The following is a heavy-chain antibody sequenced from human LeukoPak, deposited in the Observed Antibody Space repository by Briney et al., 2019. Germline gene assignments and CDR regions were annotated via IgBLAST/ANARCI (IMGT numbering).Heavy chain of an antibody. CDR3: ARERDYYDSSGFSDY. D-gene: IGHD3-22*01. Sequence: SVKVSCKASGGTFSSYAISWVRQAPGQGLEWMGGIIPIFGTANYAQKFQGRVTITADESTSTAYMELSSLRSEDTAVYYCARERDYYDSSGFSDYWGQGTLVAVSS. J-gene: IGHJ4*02. CDR2: IIPIFGTA. CDR1: GGTFSSYA. V-gene: IGHV1-69*13.